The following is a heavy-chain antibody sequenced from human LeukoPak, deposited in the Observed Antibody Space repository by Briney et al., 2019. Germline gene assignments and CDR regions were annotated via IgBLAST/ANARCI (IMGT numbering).Heavy chain of an antibody. D-gene: IGHD6-19*01. CDR1: GYRYSDYW. CDR2: IYGGDSET. CDR3: ARTTTYSSGWYGAY. Sequence: GESLKISCKGSGYRYSDYWIGWVRQMPGKGLEWMGVIYGGDSETRYSPSLQGQVTISADKSINTAYLQWSCLKASDTAMYYCARTTTYSSGWYGAYWGQGTLVTVSS. V-gene: IGHV5-51*01. J-gene: IGHJ4*02.